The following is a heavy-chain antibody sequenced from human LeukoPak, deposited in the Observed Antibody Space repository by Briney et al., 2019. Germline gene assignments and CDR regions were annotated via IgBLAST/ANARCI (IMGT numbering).Heavy chain of an antibody. Sequence: SETLSLTCTVSGGSISSGGYYWSWIRQPPGKGLEWIGYIYYSGSTYYNPSLKSRVTISVDTSKNQFSLKLSSVTAADTAVYYCARGIQYCSGWYLGYYFDYWGQGTLVTVSS. V-gene: IGHV4-30-4*01. J-gene: IGHJ4*02. CDR1: GGSISSGGYY. D-gene: IGHD6-19*01. CDR2: IYYSGST. CDR3: ARGIQYCSGWYLGYYFDY.